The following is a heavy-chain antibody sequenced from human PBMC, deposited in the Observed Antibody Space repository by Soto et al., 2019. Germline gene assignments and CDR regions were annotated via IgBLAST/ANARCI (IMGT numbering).Heavy chain of an antibody. CDR1: GYTFTSYA. CDR2: INAGNGNT. CDR3: ARGDDYEWYFDL. D-gene: IGHD4-17*01. J-gene: IGHJ2*01. V-gene: IGHV1-3*01. Sequence: QVQLVQSGAEVKKPGASVKVSCKASGYTFTSYAMHWVRQAPGQRLEWMGWINAGNGNTKYSQKIXGXXTITRDTPXXXXXXXXSXXXXXXXXXYYCARGDDYEWYFDLWGRGTLVTVSS.